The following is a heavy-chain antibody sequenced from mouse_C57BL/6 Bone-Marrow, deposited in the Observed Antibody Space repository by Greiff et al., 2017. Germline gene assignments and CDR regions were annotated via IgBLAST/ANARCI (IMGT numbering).Heavy chain of an antibody. J-gene: IGHJ2*01. D-gene: IGHD1-1*01. CDR2: IDPSDSYT. CDR3: ARWTTVVPWGYYFDY. CDR1: GYTFTSYW. Sequence: QVQLQQPGAELVRPGTSVKLSCKASGYTFTSYWMHWVKQRPGHGLEWIGVIDPSDSYTNYNQKFKGKATLTVDTSSSTAYMQLSSLTSEDSAVYYCARWTTVVPWGYYFDYWGQGTTLTVSS. V-gene: IGHV1-59*01.